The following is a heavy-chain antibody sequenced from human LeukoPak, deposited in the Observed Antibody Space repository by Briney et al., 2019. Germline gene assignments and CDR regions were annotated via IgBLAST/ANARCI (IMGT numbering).Heavy chain of an antibody. Sequence: PGGSLRLSCAASGFTFDDYAMHWVRQAPGKGLEWVSGISWNSGSIGYADSVKGRFTISRDNAKNSLYLQMNSLRAEDTGVYYCARSELGYYYYYMDVWGKGTTVTVSS. CDR1: GFTFDDYA. CDR3: ARSELGYYYYYMDV. D-gene: IGHD7-27*01. V-gene: IGHV3-9*01. CDR2: ISWNSGSI. J-gene: IGHJ6*03.